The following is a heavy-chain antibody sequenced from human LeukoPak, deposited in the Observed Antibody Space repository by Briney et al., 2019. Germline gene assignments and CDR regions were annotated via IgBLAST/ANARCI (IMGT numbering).Heavy chain of an antibody. CDR2: INPNSGDT. D-gene: IGHD1-26*01. CDR3: ASKSVSGSQTDLDY. Sequence: ASVKVSCKASGYTFTGYYMYWVRQAPGQGLEWMGWINPNSGDTDYAQKFLGRVTMTRDTSISTAYMELSRLRSDDTAFYYCASKSVSGSQTDLDYWGLGTLVTVSS. CDR1: GYTFTGYY. V-gene: IGHV1-2*02. J-gene: IGHJ4*02.